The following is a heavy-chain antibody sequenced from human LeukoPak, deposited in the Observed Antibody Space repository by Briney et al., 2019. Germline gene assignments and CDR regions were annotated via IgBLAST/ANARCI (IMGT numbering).Heavy chain of an antibody. CDR2: ISHSGAS. J-gene: IGHJ4*02. CDR1: GGFVSRES. Sequence: PSETLSLTCTVSGGFVSRESWTWSRQFPDKRLEWIGYISHSGASDYKPSLESRVTISRDTPKNQFFLNLNAVTAADTAVYFCARLEAGIVAVPARQPRPPPPRYCDYWGQGILVTVSS. CDR3: ARLEAGIVAVPARQPRPPPPRYCDY. V-gene: IGHV4-59*02. D-gene: IGHD2-2*01.